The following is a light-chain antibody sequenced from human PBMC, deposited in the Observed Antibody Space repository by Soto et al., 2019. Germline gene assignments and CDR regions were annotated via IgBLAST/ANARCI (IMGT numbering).Light chain of an antibody. Sequence: QSVLTQPASVSGSPGQSISISCTGTSSDVVTYNLVSWYQQHPGKAPTVLIYEGTKRPSGVSNRFSGSKSGNTASQTISGLQTEDEADYYCYSFAGSTTFSYVFGPGTKVTVL. V-gene: IGLV2-23*03. CDR3: YSFAGSTTFSYV. CDR2: EGT. CDR1: SSDVVTYNL. J-gene: IGLJ1*01.